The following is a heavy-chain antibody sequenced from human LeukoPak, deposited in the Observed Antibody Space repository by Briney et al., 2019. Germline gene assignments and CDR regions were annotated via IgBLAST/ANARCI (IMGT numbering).Heavy chain of an antibody. V-gene: IGHV3-30*02. D-gene: IGHD6-13*01. CDR2: IRFDGRDK. CDR1: EFTFSSYG. Sequence: GGSLRLSCAASEFTFSSYGMNWVRQAPGKGLEWVAFIRFDGRDKYYTDSVKGRFTISRDNSKSTLDLQMNSLRVEDTAVYYCAKDRYSTSSTFTIIPFDYWGQGILVTVSS. J-gene: IGHJ4*02. CDR3: AKDRYSTSSTFTIIPFDY.